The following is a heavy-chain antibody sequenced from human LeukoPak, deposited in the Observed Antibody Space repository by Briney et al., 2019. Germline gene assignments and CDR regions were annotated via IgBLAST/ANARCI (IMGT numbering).Heavy chain of an antibody. CDR1: GFTFSRYN. Sequence: PGGSLRLSCAAFGFTFSRYNMIWVRQAPGKGLECVSYISSSDIAMYYADSVKGRFTISRDNAKNSLFLQMNSLRAEDTAVYFCAPAGMYPLDTWGKGTTVSVS. CDR3: APAGMYPLDT. D-gene: IGHD1-26*01. V-gene: IGHV3-48*04. CDR2: ISSSDIAM. J-gene: IGHJ6*03.